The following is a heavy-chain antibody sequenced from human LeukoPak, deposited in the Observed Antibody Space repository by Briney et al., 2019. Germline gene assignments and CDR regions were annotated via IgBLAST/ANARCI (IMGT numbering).Heavy chain of an antibody. V-gene: IGHV3-48*03. CDR3: ARGGGYSYGSFDY. CDR1: GFTFSSYE. D-gene: IGHD5-18*01. Sequence: GGSLRLSCAASGFTFSSYEMNWVRQAPGKGLEWVSYISSSGSTIYYADSVKGRFTISRDNAKNTLYLQMNSLRAEDTAVYYCARGGGYSYGSFDYWGQGTLVTVSS. CDR2: ISSSGSTI. J-gene: IGHJ4*02.